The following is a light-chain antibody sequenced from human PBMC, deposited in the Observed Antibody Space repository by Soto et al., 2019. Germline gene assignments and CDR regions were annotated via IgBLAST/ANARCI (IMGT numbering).Light chain of an antibody. CDR2: GAS. CDR1: QSVGGN. J-gene: IGKJ5*01. V-gene: IGKV3-20*01. CDR3: QHYGAAPIT. Sequence: VWTQNHGSLSLSPGDRATLSCRASQSVGGNVAWYQQIPGQPPKLLIFGASSRATGIADKFSGSGSGTDFTLTISRLEPADFALYYCQHYGAAPITFGQGTRLEIK.